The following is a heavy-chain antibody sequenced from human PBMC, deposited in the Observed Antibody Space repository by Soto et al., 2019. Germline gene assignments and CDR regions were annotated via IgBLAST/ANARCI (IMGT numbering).Heavy chain of an antibody. CDR3: ARDGYYDILTGPHTSYYYYGMDV. CDR1: GGSSSSGGYS. CDR2: INHSGST. Sequence: PSETLSLTCAVSGGSSSSGGYSWSWIRQPPGKGLEWIGEINHSGSTNYNPSLKSRVTISVDTSKNQFSLKLSSVTAADTAVYYCARDGYYDILTGPHTSYYYYGMDVWGQGTTVTVSS. V-gene: IGHV4-30-2*05. J-gene: IGHJ6*02. D-gene: IGHD3-9*01.